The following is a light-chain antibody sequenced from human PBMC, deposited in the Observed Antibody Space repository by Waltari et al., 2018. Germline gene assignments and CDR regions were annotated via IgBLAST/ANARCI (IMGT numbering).Light chain of an antibody. CDR3: QQYNIWPWT. CDR1: QRASTS. J-gene: IGKJ1*01. CDR2: RAS. V-gene: IGKV3-15*01. Sequence: ELVMTQSPATLSVSPGERASLSCRASQRASTSLAWYQQTPGQAPRLLIYRASTRAAGIPDRFSGSGYGTEFTLTISSLQSEDSAIYYCQQYNIWPWTFGQGTKVDIK.